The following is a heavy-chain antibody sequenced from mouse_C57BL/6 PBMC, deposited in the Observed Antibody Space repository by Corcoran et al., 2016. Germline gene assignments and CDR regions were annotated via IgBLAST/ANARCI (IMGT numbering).Heavy chain of an antibody. CDR3: ARHLLYSKGDYAMDY. CDR2: INTYSGVP. CDR1: GYTFTTYG. V-gene: IGHV9-3*01. D-gene: IGHD2-12*01. Sequence: QIQLVQSGPELKKPGETVKISCKAPGYTFTTYGMSWVKQAPGKGLKWMGWINTYSGVPTYADDFKGRFAFSLETSASTAYLQINNLKNEDTATYFCARHLLYSKGDYAMDYWGQGTSVTVSS. J-gene: IGHJ4*01.